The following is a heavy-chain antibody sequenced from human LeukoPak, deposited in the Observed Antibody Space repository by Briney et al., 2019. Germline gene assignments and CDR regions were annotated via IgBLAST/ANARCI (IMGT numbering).Heavy chain of an antibody. J-gene: IGHJ3*02. CDR2: IIPIFGTA. Sequence: SVKVSCKASGGTFSSYAISWVRQAPGQGLEWMGGIIPIFGTANYAQKFQGRVTITADESTSTAYMELSSLRSEDTAVYYCARDEDTMIVEGWAFDIWGQGTMVTVSS. CDR1: GGTFSSYA. CDR3: ARDEDTMIVEGWAFDI. D-gene: IGHD3-22*01. V-gene: IGHV1-69*01.